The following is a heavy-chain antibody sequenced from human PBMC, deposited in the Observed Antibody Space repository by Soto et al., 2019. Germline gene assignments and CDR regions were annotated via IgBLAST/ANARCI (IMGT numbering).Heavy chain of an antibody. V-gene: IGHV4-30-2*01. J-gene: IGHJ4*02. Sequence: QLQLQESGSGLVKPSQTLSLTCAVSGGSISSGGYSWRWIRQPPGKGLEWIGYICHIGSTYYNPSLKSRVTISGDTSTSQLSLKLSSVPAADTAVYYCAREQVVVSQHCGQGTLVTVSS. CDR3: AREQVVVSQH. CDR2: ICHIGST. D-gene: IGHD2-15*01. CDR1: GGSISSGGYS.